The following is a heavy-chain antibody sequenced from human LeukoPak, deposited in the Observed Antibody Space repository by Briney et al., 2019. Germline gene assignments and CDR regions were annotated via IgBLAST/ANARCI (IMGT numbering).Heavy chain of an antibody. V-gene: IGHV3-11*01. CDR1: GFTFSDYY. J-gene: IGHJ4*02. CDR2: ISSSGSTI. CDR3: ANALDAVLSSPILD. Sequence: GGSLRLSCAASGFTFSDYYMSWIRQAPGKGLEWVSYISSSGSTIYYADSVKGRFTISRDNAKNSLYLQMNSLRAEDTAVYYCANALDAVLSSPILDWGQGTLVTVSS. D-gene: IGHD2-8*01.